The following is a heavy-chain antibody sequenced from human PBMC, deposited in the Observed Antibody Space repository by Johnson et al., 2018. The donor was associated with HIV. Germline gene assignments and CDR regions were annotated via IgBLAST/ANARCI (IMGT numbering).Heavy chain of an antibody. CDR1: GFTFSSYA. D-gene: IGHD3-22*01. J-gene: IGHJ3*02. V-gene: IGHV3-NL1*01. Sequence: QVQLVESGGGVVQPGRSLRLSCAASGFTFSSYAMHWVRQAPGKGLEWVSVIYSGGSTYYADSVKGRFTISRDNSKNTLYLHMNSLRVEDTAVYYCAKANYYVYAFDIWGQGTMVTVSS. CDR3: AKANYYVYAFDI. CDR2: IYSGGST.